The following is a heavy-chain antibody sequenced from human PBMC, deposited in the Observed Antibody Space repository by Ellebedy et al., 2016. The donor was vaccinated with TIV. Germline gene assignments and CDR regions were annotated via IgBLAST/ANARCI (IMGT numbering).Heavy chain of an antibody. Sequence: PGGSLRLSCAASGFTVSSHYMSWVRQAPGKGPEWVSVFFSGGNTYYADSVKGRFIISRDNSENTLYLHMNSLRGEDTAVYYCAEMGVRVPDAFDIWGQGTMVTVSS. CDR1: GFTVSSHY. D-gene: IGHD5-24*01. J-gene: IGHJ3*02. CDR2: FFSGGNT. V-gene: IGHV3-66*01. CDR3: AEMGVRVPDAFDI.